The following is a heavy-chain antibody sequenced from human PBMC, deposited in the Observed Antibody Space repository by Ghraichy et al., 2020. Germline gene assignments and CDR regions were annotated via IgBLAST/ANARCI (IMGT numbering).Heavy chain of an antibody. CDR3: ARDYYDSSGYYYPAAFDI. V-gene: IGHV3-48*02. D-gene: IGHD3-22*01. CDR2: ISSSSSTI. Sequence: AGSLRLSCAASGFTFSSYSMNWVRQAPGKGLEWVSYISSSSSTIYYADSVKGRFTISRDNAKNSLYLQMNSLRDEDTAVYYCARDYYDSSGYYYPAAFDIWGQGTMVTVSS. CDR1: GFTFSSYS. J-gene: IGHJ3*02.